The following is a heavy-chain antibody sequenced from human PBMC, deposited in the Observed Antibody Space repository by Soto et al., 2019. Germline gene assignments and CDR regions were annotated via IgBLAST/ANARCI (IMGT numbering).Heavy chain of an antibody. D-gene: IGHD5-12*01. CDR3: ARVGNGYDFDWFDA. CDR1: GYTFTSYG. Sequence: ASVKVSCKASGYTFTSYGISWVRQAPGRGLERMVWISAYNGNTNYAQKLQGRVTMTTDTSTSTAYMEPRSLRSDDTAVYYCARVGNGYDFDWFDAWGQGTLVTVSS. V-gene: IGHV1-18*01. CDR2: ISAYNGNT. J-gene: IGHJ5*02.